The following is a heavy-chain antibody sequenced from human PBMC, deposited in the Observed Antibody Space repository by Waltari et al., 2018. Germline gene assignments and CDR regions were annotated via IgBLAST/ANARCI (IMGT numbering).Heavy chain of an antibody. V-gene: IGHV1-69*08. CDR3: ARGIVPAATHWFDP. J-gene: IGHJ5*02. CDR1: GGTFISYT. CDR2: IIPVPGTS. Sequence: QVHLVQSVAAVKKPGSSVKVYCNASGGTFISYTLNWVRQAPGQGLEWMGRIIPVPGTSNDAQKFQDRGTITTDISTSTAYMELNSLKSEDTAVYYCARGIVPAATHWFDPWGQGTLVTVSS. D-gene: IGHD2-2*01.